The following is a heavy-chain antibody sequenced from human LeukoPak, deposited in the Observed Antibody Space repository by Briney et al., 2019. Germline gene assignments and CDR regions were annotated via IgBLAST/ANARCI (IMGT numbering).Heavy chain of an antibody. D-gene: IGHD2-21*01. CDR2: ISYDGSNK. V-gene: IGHV3-30*18. CDR1: GLTFSSYG. Sequence: PGRSLRLSCAASGLTFSSYGMHWVRQAPGKGLEWVAVISYDGSNKYYADSVKGRFTISRDNSKNTLYLQMNSLRAEDTAVYYCAKVAVSDYYYYYGMDVWGQGTTVTVSS. CDR3: AKVAVSDYYYYYGMDV. J-gene: IGHJ6*02.